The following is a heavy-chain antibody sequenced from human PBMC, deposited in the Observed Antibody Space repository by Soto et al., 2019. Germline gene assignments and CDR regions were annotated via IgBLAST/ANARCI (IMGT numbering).Heavy chain of an antibody. CDR1: GYIFTGYH. V-gene: IGHV1-2*02. CDR3: ARDARGTRGFDEMDI. CDR2: INPNSGDT. Sequence: QVHLVQSGAEVKKPGASVKVSCKASGYIFTGYHIHWVRQAPGRGLEWMGWINPNSGDTEYAQNFQGRVTMTRATSFTLVYMEISGLMSDDTAVYYCARDARGTRGFDEMDIWGQGTTVTVSS. J-gene: IGHJ6*02. D-gene: IGHD3-9*01.